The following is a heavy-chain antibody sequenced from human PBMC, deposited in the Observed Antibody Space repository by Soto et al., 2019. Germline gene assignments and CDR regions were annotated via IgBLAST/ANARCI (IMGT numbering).Heavy chain of an antibody. J-gene: IGHJ6*02. CDR3: APWGLLAYYYYDMDV. D-gene: IGHD1-26*01. Sequence: GGSLRLSCAASGFTFSSYSMNWVRQAPGKGLEWVSYISSSSSTIYYADSVKGRFTISRDNAKNSLYLQMNSLRAEDTAVYYCAPWGLLAYYYYDMDVWGQGTTVTVPS. CDR2: ISSSSSTI. CDR1: GFTFSSYS. V-gene: IGHV3-48*01.